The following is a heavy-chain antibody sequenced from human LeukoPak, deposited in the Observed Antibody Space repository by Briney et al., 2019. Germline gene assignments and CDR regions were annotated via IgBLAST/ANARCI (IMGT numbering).Heavy chain of an antibody. Sequence: ASVKVSCKASGGTFSSYAISWVRQAPGQGLEWMGRIIPILGIANYAQKFQGRVTITADKSTSTAYMELSSLRSEDTAVYYCAIGDTAMVTGYWGQGTLVTVSS. D-gene: IGHD5-18*01. CDR1: GGTFSSYA. V-gene: IGHV1-69*04. CDR2: IIPILGIA. CDR3: AIGDTAMVTGY. J-gene: IGHJ4*02.